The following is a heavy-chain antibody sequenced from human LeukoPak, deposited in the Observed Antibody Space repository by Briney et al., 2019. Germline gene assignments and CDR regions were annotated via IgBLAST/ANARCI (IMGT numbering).Heavy chain of an antibody. CDR1: GGTFSSYA. CDR2: IIPIFGTA. CDR3: ARDSGIAAAGSFAFDI. D-gene: IGHD6-13*01. Sequence: GASVKVSCKASGGTFSSYAINWVRQAPGQGLEWMGGIIPIFGTANYAQKFQGRVTITADKSTSTAYMELSSLRSEDTAVYYCARDSGIAAAGSFAFDIWGQGTMVTVSS. V-gene: IGHV1-69*06. J-gene: IGHJ3*02.